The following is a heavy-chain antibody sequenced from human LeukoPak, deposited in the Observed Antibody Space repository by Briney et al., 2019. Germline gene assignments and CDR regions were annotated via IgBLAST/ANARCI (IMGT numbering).Heavy chain of an antibody. D-gene: IGHD1-26*01. J-gene: IGHJ4*02. CDR3: ARVIFGGSYGDYFDY. CDR1: GFTFSSYA. V-gene: IGHV3-7*01. CDR2: IKQDGSEK. Sequence: PGGSLRLSCAASGFTFSSYAMNWFRQAPGKGLEWVANIKQDGSEKYYVDSVKGRFTISRDNAKNSLYLQMNSLRAEDTAVYYCARVIFGGSYGDYFDYWGQGTLVTVSS.